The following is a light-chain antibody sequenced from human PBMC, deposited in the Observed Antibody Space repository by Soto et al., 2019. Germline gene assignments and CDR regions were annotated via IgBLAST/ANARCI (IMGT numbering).Light chain of an antibody. CDR3: HQYGGSPQT. J-gene: IGKJ1*01. Sequence: EIVLTQSPGTLSLSPGERATLSCRASLSVSNYLAWYQRKPGQAPRLLIYGASSRATGIPDRFSGSGSGTDFTLTISRLEPEDFAVYYCHQYGGSPQTFGQGTKVEIK. CDR1: LSVSNY. CDR2: GAS. V-gene: IGKV3-20*01.